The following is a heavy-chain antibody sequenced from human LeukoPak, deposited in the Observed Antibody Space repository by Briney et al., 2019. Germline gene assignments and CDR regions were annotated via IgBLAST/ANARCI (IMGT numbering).Heavy chain of an antibody. D-gene: IGHD1-1*01. V-gene: IGHV4-59*01. CDR3: ARARARVHGLDY. CDR2: IYYSGST. Sequence: SETLSLTCTVSGGSISSYYWSWIRQPPGKGLEWIGYIYYSGSTNYNPSLKSRVTISVDTSKNQFSLKLSSVTAADTAVYYCARARARVHGLDYWGQGTLVTVYS. CDR1: GGSISSYY. J-gene: IGHJ4*02.